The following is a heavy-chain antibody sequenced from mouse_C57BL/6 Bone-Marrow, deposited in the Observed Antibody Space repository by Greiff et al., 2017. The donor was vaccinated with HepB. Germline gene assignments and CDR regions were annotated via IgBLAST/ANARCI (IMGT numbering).Heavy chain of an antibody. CDR3: ARDGGDVDYYAMDY. J-gene: IGHJ4*01. V-gene: IGHV5-4*01. Sequence: LVESGGGLVKPGGSLKLSCAASGFTFSSYAMSWVRQTPEKRLEWVATISDGGSYTYYPDNVKGRFTISRDNAKNNLYLQMSHLKSEDTAMYYCARDGGDVDYYAMDYWGQGTSVTVSS. CDR2: ISDGGSYT. CDR1: GFTFSSYA.